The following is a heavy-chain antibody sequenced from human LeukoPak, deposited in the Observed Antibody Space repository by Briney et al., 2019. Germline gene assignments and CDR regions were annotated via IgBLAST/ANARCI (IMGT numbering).Heavy chain of an antibody. D-gene: IGHD4-17*01. CDR1: GGAISRSSYY. CDR3: ARHPSYGDFDY. Sequence: SETLSLTCTVSGGAISRSSYYWGWIRQPPGKGLEWIGSIYYSGSTYYNPSLKSRVTISVDTSKNQFFLKLSSVTAADTAVYYCARHPSYGDFDYWGQGTLVTVSS. J-gene: IGHJ4*02. V-gene: IGHV4-39*01. CDR2: IYYSGST.